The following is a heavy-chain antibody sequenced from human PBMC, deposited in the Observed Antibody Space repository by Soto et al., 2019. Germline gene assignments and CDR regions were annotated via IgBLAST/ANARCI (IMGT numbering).Heavy chain of an antibody. CDR3: AKGGARVGGTGHYFDY. J-gene: IGHJ4*02. V-gene: IGHV3-30*18. Sequence: GGSLRLSCAASGFTFSSYGMHWVRQAPGKGLEWVAVISYDGSNKYYADSVKGRFTISRDNSKNTLYLQMNSLRAEDTAVYYCAKGGARVGGTGHYFDYWGQGTLVTVSS. CDR1: GFTFSSYG. CDR2: ISYDGSNK. D-gene: IGHD1-26*01.